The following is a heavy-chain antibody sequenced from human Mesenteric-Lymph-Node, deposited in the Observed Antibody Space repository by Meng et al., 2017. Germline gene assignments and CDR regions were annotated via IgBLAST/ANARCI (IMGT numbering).Heavy chain of an antibody. Sequence: GESLKISCAASGFNFSSHAMSWVRQAPGKGLEWVGFIRSKTHGGTGEYAASVKGRFTISRDDSKSIAYLQMNSLNTEDTALYYCTRKFEDSVNADCFDIWGQGTMVTVSS. CDR2: IRSKTHGGTG. V-gene: IGHV3-49*04. CDR3: TRKFEDSVNADCFDI. D-gene: IGHD5/OR15-5a*01. CDR1: GFNFSSHA. J-gene: IGHJ3*02.